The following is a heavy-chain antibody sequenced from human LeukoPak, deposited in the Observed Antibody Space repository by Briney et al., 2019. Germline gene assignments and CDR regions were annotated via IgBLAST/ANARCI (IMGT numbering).Heavy chain of an antibody. CDR2: ITSSGSAI. CDR3: ASQWELHPAF. D-gene: IGHD1-26*01. J-gene: IGHJ4*02. Sequence: GGSLRLSCAASGFTFSDYYMSWIRQAPGKGLEWLSYITSSGSAIYYADSVRGRFTMSRDNVKKSLYLQMNSLRAEDTAVYYCASQWELHPAFWGQGTLVTVSS. CDR1: GFTFSDYY. V-gene: IGHV3-11*04.